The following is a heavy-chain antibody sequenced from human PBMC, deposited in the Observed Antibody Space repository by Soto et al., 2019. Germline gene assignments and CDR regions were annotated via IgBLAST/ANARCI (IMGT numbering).Heavy chain of an antibody. Sequence: HPGGSLRLSCTASGFTFGDYAMSWFRQAPGKGLEWVGFIRSKAYGGTTEYAASVKGRFTISRDDSKSIAYLQMNSLKTEDTAVYYCRVVPAAMDYYYYYYMDVWGKGTTVTVSS. J-gene: IGHJ6*03. CDR2: IRSKAYGGTT. CDR1: GFTFGDYA. V-gene: IGHV3-49*03. CDR3: RVVPAAMDYYYYYYMDV. D-gene: IGHD2-2*01.